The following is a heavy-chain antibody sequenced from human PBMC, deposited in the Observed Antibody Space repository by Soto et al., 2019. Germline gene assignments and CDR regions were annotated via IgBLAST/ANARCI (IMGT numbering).Heavy chain of an antibody. CDR3: AREPKTIAYYYDY. V-gene: IGHV3-7*01. J-gene: IGHJ4*02. Sequence: GGSLRLSCAASGFTFSSYWMAWVRQAPGKGLEWVANIKQDESAKYYMDSVKGRFTISRDNAKNSLFLQMNSLRVDDTAVYYCAREPKTIAYYYDYWGQGALVTVSS. D-gene: IGHD6-13*01. CDR2: IKQDESAK. CDR1: GFTFSSYW.